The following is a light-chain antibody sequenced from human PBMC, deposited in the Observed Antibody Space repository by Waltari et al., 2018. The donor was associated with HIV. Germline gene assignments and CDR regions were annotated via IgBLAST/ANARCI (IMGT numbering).Light chain of an antibody. J-gene: IGLJ2*01. Sequence: QSALTQPASVSGSPGQSITISCTGTSSDVGGYNYVSWYQQHPGKAPKLMIYEVSNRPSGVSNRFCGSKSGNTASLTISGLQAEDEADYYCSSYTSSSVVFGGGTKLTVL. CDR3: SSYTSSSVV. CDR1: SSDVGGYNY. V-gene: IGLV2-14*01. CDR2: EVS.